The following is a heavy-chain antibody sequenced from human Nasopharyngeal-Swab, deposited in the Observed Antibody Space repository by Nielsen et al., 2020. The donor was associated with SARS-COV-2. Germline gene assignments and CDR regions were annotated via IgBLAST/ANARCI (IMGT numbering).Heavy chain of an antibody. D-gene: IGHD4-17*01. CDR2: IDPSDSYT. V-gene: IGHV5-10-1*01. Sequence: GESLKISCKGSGDSFTNFWINWVRHTPGKGLEWMRRIDPSDSYTNYSPSFEGHVTISVDKSVSTAYLQWSSLKASDTAMYYCARRSTVTTYIYYGMDVWGQGTTVTVSS. CDR1: GDSFTNFW. J-gene: IGHJ6*02. CDR3: ARRSTVTTYIYYGMDV.